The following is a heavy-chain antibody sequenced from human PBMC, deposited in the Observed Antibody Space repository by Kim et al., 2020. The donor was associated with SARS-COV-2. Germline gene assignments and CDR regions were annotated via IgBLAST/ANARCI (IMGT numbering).Heavy chain of an antibody. CDR1: GYTFTSYY. J-gene: IGHJ6*02. CDR3: ARDRIPLYYYGSGAPRGMDV. CDR2: INPSGGST. V-gene: IGHV1-46*01. Sequence: ASVKVSCKASGYTFTSYYMHWVRQAPGQGLEWMGIINPSGGSTSYAQKFQGRVTMTRDTSTSTVYMELSSLRSEDTAVYYCARDRIPLYYYGSGAPRGMDVWGQGTTVTVSS. D-gene: IGHD3-10*01.